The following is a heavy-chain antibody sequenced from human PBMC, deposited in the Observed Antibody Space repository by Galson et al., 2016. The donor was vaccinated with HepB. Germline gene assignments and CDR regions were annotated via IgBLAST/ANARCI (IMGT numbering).Heavy chain of an antibody. D-gene: IGHD1-26*01. Sequence: SLRLSCAASGFTLGNNGMHWVRQAPGKGLEWVAAIWYETSNKWYANSVMGRFAISRDNSENTLYLQINSLRAEDTATYYCARGVGSTEMSCSDYWGQGTLVTVSS. CDR1: GFTLGNNG. CDR3: ARGVGSTEMSCSDY. J-gene: IGHJ4*02. CDR2: IWYETSNK. V-gene: IGHV3-33*01.